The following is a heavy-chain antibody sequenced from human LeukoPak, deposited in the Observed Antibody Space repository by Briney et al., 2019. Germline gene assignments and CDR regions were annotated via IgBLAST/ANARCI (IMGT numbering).Heavy chain of an antibody. CDR3: ATYYYDSSGYYGRRFDY. D-gene: IGHD3-22*01. Sequence: SETLSLTCTVSGASISSGGYYWSWIRQHPGKGLEWIGYIYYSGSTYYNPSLKSRVTISVDTSKNQFSLKLSSVTAADTAVYYCATYYYDSSGYYGRRFDYWGQGTLVTVSS. CDR1: GASISSGGYY. V-gene: IGHV4-31*03. CDR2: IYYSGST. J-gene: IGHJ4*02.